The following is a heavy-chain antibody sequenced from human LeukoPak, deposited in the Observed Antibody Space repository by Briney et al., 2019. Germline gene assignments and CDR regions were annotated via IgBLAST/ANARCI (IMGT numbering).Heavy chain of an antibody. CDR3: AREYDYVWGSSPIGMDV. CDR2: IWYDGSNK. D-gene: IGHD3-16*01. CDR1: GFTFSSYG. V-gene: IGHV3-33*01. J-gene: IGHJ6*02. Sequence: TGGSLRLSCAASGFTFSSYGMHWVRQAPGKGLEWVAVIWYDGSNKYYADSVKGRFTISRDNSKNTLYLQMNSLRAEDTAVYYCAREYDYVWGSSPIGMDVWGQGTTVTVSS.